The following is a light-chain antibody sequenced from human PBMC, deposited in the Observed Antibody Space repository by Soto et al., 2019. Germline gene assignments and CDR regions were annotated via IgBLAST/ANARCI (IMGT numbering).Light chain of an antibody. Sequence: EIVLTQSPPPQSLSPGETATLSCRASQSVSGYIGWYQQKPGQAPRLLIYADSNRATGIPARFSGSGSGTDFTLTISSLEPEDFSVYYCQQRYNWPITFGQGTRME. CDR3: QQRYNWPIT. CDR2: ADS. CDR1: QSVSGY. V-gene: IGKV3-11*01. J-gene: IGKJ5*01.